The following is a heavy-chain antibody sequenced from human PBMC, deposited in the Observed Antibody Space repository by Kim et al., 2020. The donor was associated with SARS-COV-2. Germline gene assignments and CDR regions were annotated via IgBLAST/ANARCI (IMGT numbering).Heavy chain of an antibody. J-gene: IGHJ2*01. CDR2: ST. V-gene: IGHV3-74*01. CDR3: ARERSIHFDL. Sequence: STSYANSLKGRFTMSRDNAKNTLYLQMNSRRAEDTAVYYCARERSIHFDLWGRGTLVTVSS.